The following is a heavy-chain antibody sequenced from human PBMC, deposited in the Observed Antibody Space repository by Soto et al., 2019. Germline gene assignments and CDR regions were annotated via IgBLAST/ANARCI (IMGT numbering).Heavy chain of an antibody. V-gene: IGHV1-69*01. CDR2: IIPIFGTA. D-gene: IGHD3-10*02. CDR3: AINEGRDVSTFDY. J-gene: IGHJ4*02. Sequence: QVQLVQSGAEVKKPGSSVKVSCKASGGIFTRYDIRWVRQAPGQGLEWMGAIIPIFGTANYAQKFQGRVTITAEATTSTAYMELSSLRSEDTDMYYCAINEGRDVSTFDYWGQGTLVTVSS. CDR1: GGIFTRYD.